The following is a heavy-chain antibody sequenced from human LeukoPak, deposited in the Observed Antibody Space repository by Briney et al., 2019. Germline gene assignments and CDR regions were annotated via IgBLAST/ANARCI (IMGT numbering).Heavy chain of an antibody. V-gene: IGHV3-23*01. D-gene: IGHD2-21*02. J-gene: IGHJ4*02. Sequence: PGGSLRLSCAASGLTFSSSAMSWVRQAPGKGLEWVSSISGSGSGGSTYYADSVKGRFTISRDNSKNTLYLQMNSLRAEDTAVYYCARQGVSLVAHCGGDCYAFDQWGQGSLVTVSS. CDR2: ISGSGSGGST. CDR3: ARQGVSLVAHCGGDCYAFDQ. CDR1: GLTFSSSA.